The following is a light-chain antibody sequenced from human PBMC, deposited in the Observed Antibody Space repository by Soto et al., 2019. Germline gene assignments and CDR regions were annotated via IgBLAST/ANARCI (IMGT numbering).Light chain of an antibody. CDR1: QSVSSSY. CDR2: GAS. V-gene: IGKV3-20*01. Sequence: EIVLTQSPGTLSLSPGERATLSCRASQSVSSSYLAWYQQKPGQTPRLLLYGASSRATGIPDRFSGSGSGTAFTLTISRLEPEDFAVYYCQQYGSSPFTFGPGTKVDIK. CDR3: QQYGSSPFT. J-gene: IGKJ3*01.